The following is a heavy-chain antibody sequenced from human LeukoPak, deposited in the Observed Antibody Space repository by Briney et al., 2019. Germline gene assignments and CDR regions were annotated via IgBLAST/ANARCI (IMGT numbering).Heavy chain of an antibody. CDR2: IYHSGST. Sequence: SQTLSLTCAVSGGSISSGGYFWSWIRQPPGTGLEWIGYIYHSGSTYYNPSLKSRVTISVDRSKNQFSLKLSSVTAADTAVYYCARSYTALEADAFVIWGQGTMVTVSS. D-gene: IGHD5-18*01. CDR1: GGSISSGGYF. V-gene: IGHV4-30-2*01. J-gene: IGHJ3*02. CDR3: ARSYTALEADAFVI.